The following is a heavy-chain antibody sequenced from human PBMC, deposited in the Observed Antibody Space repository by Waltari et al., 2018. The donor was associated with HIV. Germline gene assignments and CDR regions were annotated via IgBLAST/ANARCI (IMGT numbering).Heavy chain of an antibody. J-gene: IGHJ4*02. D-gene: IGHD3-16*01. V-gene: IGHV1-2*02. CDR2: INPNSGGT. Sequence: QVQLVQSGAVVKKPGASVKVSCKTSGYTFSDNYKHWKRQAPGQGPEWMGWINPNSGGTNYAQRFQDRVTLTRDTHISTVFMDLSRLASDDTAVYYCARVPQGRLGELSTYYFDYWGQGSLVIVSS. CDR1: GYTFSDNY. CDR3: ARVPQGRLGELSTYYFDY.